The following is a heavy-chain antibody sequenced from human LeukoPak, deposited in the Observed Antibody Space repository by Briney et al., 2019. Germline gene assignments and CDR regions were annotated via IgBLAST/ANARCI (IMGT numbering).Heavy chain of an antibody. Sequence: SETLSLTCTVSGYSISSGYYWGWIRRPPGKGLEWIGSIFHSGSTYYNPSLKSRVTISVDTSKNQFSLRLSFLTAADTAVYYCAMTSMASPGPFDPWGQGTLVTVSS. V-gene: IGHV4-38-2*02. D-gene: IGHD6-13*01. CDR1: GYSISSGYY. J-gene: IGHJ5*02. CDR2: IFHSGST. CDR3: AMTSMASPGPFDP.